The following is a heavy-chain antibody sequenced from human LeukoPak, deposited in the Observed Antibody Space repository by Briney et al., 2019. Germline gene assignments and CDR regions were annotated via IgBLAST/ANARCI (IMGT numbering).Heavy chain of an antibody. CDR1: GYTFTSYY. V-gene: IGHV1-46*01. J-gene: IGHJ5*02. CDR3: ARGGSSFNELLWFGELDDDWFDP. CDR2: INPSGGST. D-gene: IGHD3-10*01. Sequence: ASVKVSCKASGYTFTSYYMHWVRQAPGQGLEWMGIINPSGGSTSYAQKFQGRVTMTRDMSTSTVYMELSSLRSEDTAVYYCARGGSSFNELLWFGELDDDWFDPWGQGTLVTVSS.